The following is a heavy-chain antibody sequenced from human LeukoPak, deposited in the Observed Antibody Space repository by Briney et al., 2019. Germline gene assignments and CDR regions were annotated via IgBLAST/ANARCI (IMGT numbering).Heavy chain of an antibody. CDR2: ISGSGSST. CDR1: GFTFSNYA. V-gene: IGHV3-23*01. D-gene: IGHD1-26*01. Sequence: GGSLRLSCAASGFTFSNYAMAWVRQAPGKGLEWVSGISGSGSSTYYADSVKGRFTLSRDYPKNTLYLQTNSLRAEDTAVYFCAKYSGSYYYPPNWDSWGQGTLVTVSS. J-gene: IGHJ4*02. CDR3: AKYSGSYYYPPNWDS.